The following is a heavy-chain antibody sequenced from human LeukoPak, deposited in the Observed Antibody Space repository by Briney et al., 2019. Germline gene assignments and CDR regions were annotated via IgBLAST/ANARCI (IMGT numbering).Heavy chain of an antibody. CDR2: ISHRGRT. J-gene: IGHJ6*03. V-gene: IGHV4-34*01. Sequence: SETLSLTCAVYGGSLSDYYWSWIRQSPGKGLECIGEISHRGRTYYNLSLKSRVTISVDTSKNQFSLKLSSVTAADTAVYYCARQPVVAATPFYYMDVWGKGAPVTISS. CDR3: ARQPVVAATPFYYMDV. D-gene: IGHD2-15*01. CDR1: GGSLSDYY.